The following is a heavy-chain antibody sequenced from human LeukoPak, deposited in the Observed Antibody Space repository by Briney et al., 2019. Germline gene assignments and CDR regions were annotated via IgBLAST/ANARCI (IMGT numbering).Heavy chain of an antibody. CDR2: IYYSGST. D-gene: IGHD2-15*01. CDR3: ASSSGSGIYRNDSLHI. V-gene: IGHV4-31*03. CDR1: GVYTSSCVYY. Sequence: SQTLSHTCTVSGVYTSSCVYYWGWIRQHPGKGLEWIGYIYYSGSTYYNPSLKSRVTISVDTSKNQFSLKLSSVTAADTAVYYCASSSGSGIYRNDSLHIWPQGTMVTVSS. J-gene: IGHJ3*02.